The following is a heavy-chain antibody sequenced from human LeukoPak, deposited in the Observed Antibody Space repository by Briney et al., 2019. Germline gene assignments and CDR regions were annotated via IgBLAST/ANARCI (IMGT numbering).Heavy chain of an antibody. CDR2: INHSGST. CDR3: ARARAMIVPFDY. D-gene: IGHD3-22*01. V-gene: IGHV4-34*01. J-gene: IGHJ4*02. CDR1: GGSFSGYY. Sequence: SETLSLTCAVYGGSFSGYYWSWIRQPPGKGLEWIGEINHSGSTNYNPSLKSRVTISVDTSKNQFSLKLSSVIAADTAVYYCARARAMIVPFDYWGQGTLVTVSS.